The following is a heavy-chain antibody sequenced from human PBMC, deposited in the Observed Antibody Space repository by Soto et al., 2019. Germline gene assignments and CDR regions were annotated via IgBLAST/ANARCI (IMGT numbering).Heavy chain of an antibody. V-gene: IGHV4-39*01. CDR2: MYYSGST. J-gene: IGHJ4*02. CDR3: ARHLGYSGYDPNYFDY. Sequence: SETLSLTCTVSGGSIGSGSHYWGWILQPPGKGLEWIGSMYYSGSTYYNPSLKSRVTISVDTSKNQFSLKLRSVTAADTAVYYCARHLGYSGYDPNYFDYWGQGTLVTVSS. D-gene: IGHD5-12*01. CDR1: GGSIGSGSHY.